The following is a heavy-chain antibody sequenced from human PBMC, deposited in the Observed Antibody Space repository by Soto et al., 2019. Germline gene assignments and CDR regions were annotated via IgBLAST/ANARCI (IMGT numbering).Heavy chain of an antibody. D-gene: IGHD6-19*01. CDR1: GFTFDTYT. J-gene: IGHJ4*02. CDR3: SKDHSSGAGCFFDS. CDR2: SIGSGGST. Sequence: EVQLLESGGGLVQPGGSLRLSCAASGFTFDTYTMAWVRQAPEKGLEWVSASIGSGGSTFYADSVKGRFTISRDNSKNTLYLKMNSLRAEDTAIYYPSKDHSSGAGCFFDSWGQGTLVTVSS. V-gene: IGHV3-23*01.